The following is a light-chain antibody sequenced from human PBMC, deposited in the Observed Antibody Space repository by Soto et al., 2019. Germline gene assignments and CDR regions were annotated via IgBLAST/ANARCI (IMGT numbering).Light chain of an antibody. CDR3: QQYGSSIT. Sequence: EIVMTQSPATLAVSPRKRARLSGRASQSVSSNLAWYQQKPGKAPRLLIYGASSRATGIPVRLSGSGSGTDFTLTIRRLEPEDFAVFYCQQYGSSITFGQGTRLEIK. CDR2: GAS. CDR1: QSVSSN. V-gene: IGKV3-20*01. J-gene: IGKJ5*01.